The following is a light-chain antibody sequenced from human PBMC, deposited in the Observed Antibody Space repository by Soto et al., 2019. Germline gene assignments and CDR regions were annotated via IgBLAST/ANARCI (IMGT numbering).Light chain of an antibody. CDR3: SSHAGSKRV. V-gene: IGLV2-8*01. CDR1: SSDVGGYNY. CDR2: EVS. J-gene: IGLJ1*01. Sequence: QSALTQPPSASGSPGQSVTLSCTETSSDVGGYNYVSWYQQHPGKAPKLMIYEVSKRPSGVPDRFPGSKSGNTASLTVSGLQAEDEADYYCSSHAGSKRVFGTGTKVTVL.